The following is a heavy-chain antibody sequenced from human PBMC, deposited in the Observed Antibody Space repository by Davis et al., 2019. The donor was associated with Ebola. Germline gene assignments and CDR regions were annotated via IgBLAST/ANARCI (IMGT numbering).Heavy chain of an antibody. CDR1: GWPFSGYY. J-gene: IGHJ6*02. D-gene: IGHD1-26*01. CDR2: INHSGST. Sequence: MPSDTLSLTFAAPGWPFSGYYWSWIRQPPGKGLEWIGEINHSGSTNYNPSLKSRVTISVDTSKNQFSLKLSSVTAADTAVYYCARVVGSYYYGMDVWGQGTTVTVSS. V-gene: IGHV4-34*01. CDR3: ARVVGSYYYGMDV.